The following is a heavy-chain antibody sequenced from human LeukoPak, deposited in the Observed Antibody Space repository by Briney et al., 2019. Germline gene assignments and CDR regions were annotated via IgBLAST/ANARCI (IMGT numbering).Heavy chain of an antibody. D-gene: IGHD1-26*01. V-gene: IGHV4-59*01. CDR2: IYYSGSI. Sequence: SETLSLTCTVSGASISAYYWTWIRQPPGKELEWVGHIYYSGSIYYNPSLERRLTISIDTSESQFSLELASLTAAHTAVYFCAALQVGVAALVHGGQGILVSVSS. J-gene: IGHJ4*02. CDR1: GASISAYY. CDR3: AALQVGVAALVH.